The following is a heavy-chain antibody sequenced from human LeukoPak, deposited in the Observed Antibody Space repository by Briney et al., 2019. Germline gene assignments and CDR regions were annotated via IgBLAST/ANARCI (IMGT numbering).Heavy chain of an antibody. V-gene: IGHV3-30-3*01. CDR3: ARDSQSSGSGDAFDI. CDR2: ISYDGSNK. CDR1: GFTFSSYA. D-gene: IGHD3-22*01. Sequence: GGSLRLSCAASGFTFSSYAMHWVRQAPGKGLERVAVISYDGSNKYYADSVKGRFTISRDNSKNTLYLQMNSLRAEDTAVYYCARDSQSSGSGDAFDIWGQGTMVTVSS. J-gene: IGHJ3*02.